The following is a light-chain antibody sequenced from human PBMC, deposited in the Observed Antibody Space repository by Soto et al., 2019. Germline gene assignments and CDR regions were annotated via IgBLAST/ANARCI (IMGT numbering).Light chain of an antibody. CDR1: SSDVGGYNY. V-gene: IGLV2-14*01. J-gene: IGLJ2*01. Sequence: QSALTQPASVSGSPGQSITISCIGTSSDVGGYNYVSWYQQHPGKAPKVIIYEVSNRPSGISNRFSGSKSGNTASLTISGLQAEDQADYYCSSYTSSSTLVVFGGGTKLTVL. CDR2: EVS. CDR3: SSYTSSSTLVV.